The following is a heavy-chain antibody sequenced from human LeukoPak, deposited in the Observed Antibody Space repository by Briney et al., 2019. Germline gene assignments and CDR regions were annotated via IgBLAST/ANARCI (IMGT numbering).Heavy chain of an antibody. CDR3: TTCYYYGSGSYLGY. V-gene: IGHV3-15*01. J-gene: IGHJ4*02. D-gene: IGHD3-10*01. CDR1: GFTFTNAW. CDR2: IKSKTDGETT. Sequence: PGGSLRLSCAASGFTFTNAWMTWVRQAPGKGLEWVGRIKSKTDGETTDYVAPVKGRFTISRDDSKNTLNLQMNSLKTEDTAVYFCTTCYYYGSGSYLGYWGQGTLVTVSS.